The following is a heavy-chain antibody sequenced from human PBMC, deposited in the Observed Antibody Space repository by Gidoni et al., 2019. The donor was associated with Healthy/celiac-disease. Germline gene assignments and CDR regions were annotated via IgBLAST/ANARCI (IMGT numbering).Heavy chain of an antibody. J-gene: IGHJ4*02. CDR3: AKSDNYYDSSGYYGEFGY. CDR1: GFTFSSYA. D-gene: IGHD3-22*01. Sequence: EVQLLESGGGLVRPGGSLRRSCAASGFTFSSYAMSWVRLAPGKGLEWVAAISGSGGSTYYADSVKGRFTITRDNSKNTLYLQMNSRRAEDTAVYYCAKSDNYYDSSGYYGEFGYWGQGTLVTVSS. V-gene: IGHV3-23*01. CDR2: ISGSGGST.